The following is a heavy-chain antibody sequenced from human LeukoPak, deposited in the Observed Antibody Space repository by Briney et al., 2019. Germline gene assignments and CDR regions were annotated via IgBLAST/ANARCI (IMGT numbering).Heavy chain of an antibody. J-gene: IGHJ4*02. V-gene: IGHV4-39*07. Sequence: PSETLSLTCTVSGDSISSSSYYWGWIRQPPGKGLEWIGSIYYSGSTYYNPSLKSRVTISVDTSKNQFSLKLSSVTAADTAVYYCAREFTYYDSSGYDDYWGQGTLVTVSS. CDR1: GDSISSSSYY. D-gene: IGHD3-22*01. CDR2: IYYSGST. CDR3: AREFTYYDSSGYDDY.